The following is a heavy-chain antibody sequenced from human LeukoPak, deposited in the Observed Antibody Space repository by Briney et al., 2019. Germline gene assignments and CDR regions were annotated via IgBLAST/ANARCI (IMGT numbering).Heavy chain of an antibody. J-gene: IGHJ4*02. CDR2: IYYSGST. CDR3: AKSPGGRHHN. Sequence: PSETLSLTCTVSGGSISSYYWSWIRQPPGKGLEWIGYIYYSGSTNYNPSLKSRVTISVDTSKNQFSLKLSSVTAADTAVYYCAKSPGGRHHNWGQGTLVTVSS. D-gene: IGHD3-16*01. V-gene: IGHV4-59*01. CDR1: GGSISSYY.